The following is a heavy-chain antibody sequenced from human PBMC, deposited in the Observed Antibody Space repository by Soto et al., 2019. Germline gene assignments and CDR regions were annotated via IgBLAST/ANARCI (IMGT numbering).Heavy chain of an antibody. CDR1: GCTFNGYY. D-gene: IGHD2-21*01. J-gene: IGHJ4*02. CDR2: TSPSSLAT. CDR3: AREDAERATRFLDY. V-gene: IGHV1-2*02. Sequence: ASVKVSCEAYGCTFNGYYIHWERQAPGQGLEWMGWTSPSSLATNYAQRFQGRVTMSRDRATSTVYMELSRLRSEDTAVYYCAREDAERATRFLDYWGQGTVVTVSS.